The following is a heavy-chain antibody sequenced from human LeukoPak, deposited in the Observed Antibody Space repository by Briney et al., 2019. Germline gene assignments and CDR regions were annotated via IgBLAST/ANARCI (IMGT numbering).Heavy chain of an antibody. D-gene: IGHD3-9*01. CDR3: AKCVILTGRYMDV. J-gene: IGHJ6*03. V-gene: IGHV3-23*01. CDR2: INGSGGST. Sequence: GGSLRLSCAASGFTFGSYAMSWVRQAPGKGLEWVSDINGSGGSTYYTDSVKGRFTISRDNSKNTLYLQMNSLRAEDTAVYYCAKCVILTGRYMDVWGKGTTVTISS. CDR1: GFTFGSYA.